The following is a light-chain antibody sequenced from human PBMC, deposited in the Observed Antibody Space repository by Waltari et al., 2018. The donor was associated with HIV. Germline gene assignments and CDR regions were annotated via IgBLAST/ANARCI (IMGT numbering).Light chain of an antibody. CDR1: QSINTY. CDR2: AAS. CDR3: QQSYSSPISDYNSPIT. Sequence: DIQMTQSPSSLSASIGDRVTITCRASQSINTYLNWYQQRPGKAPRLLIYAASSLQSRVPSRFSGSGAWTFFTLTIISLQAEDFATYYSQQSYSSPISDYNSPITFGQGTRLEIK. V-gene: IGKV1-39*01. J-gene: IGKJ5*01.